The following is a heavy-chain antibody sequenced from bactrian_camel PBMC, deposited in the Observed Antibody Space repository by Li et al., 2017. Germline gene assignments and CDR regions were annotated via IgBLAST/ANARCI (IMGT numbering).Heavy chain of an antibody. Sequence: VQLVESGGGLVQPGGSLRLSCATSGFTFSTYAMSWVRQAPGKGLEWVSASGSGGGSTYYADSVKGRFTISRDNAKNTVYQQMNSLKPEDTAVYYCVKPNPDARGGFDHWGQGTQVTVS. D-gene: IGHD1*01. J-gene: IGHJ4*01. CDR3: VKPNPDARGGFDH. V-gene: IGHV3S40*01. CDR2: SGSGGGST. CDR1: GFTFSTYA.